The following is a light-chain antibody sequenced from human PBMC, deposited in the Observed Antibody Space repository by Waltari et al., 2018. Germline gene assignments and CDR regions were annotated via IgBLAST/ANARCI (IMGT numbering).Light chain of an antibody. CDR1: QSISNY. J-gene: IGKJ2*01. CDR2: AAS. V-gene: IGKV1-39*01. CDR3: QQSYSTPRT. Sequence: DIQMTQSPSSLSTSVGDRVTITCRASQSISNYLNWYQQKQGKAPKLLIYAASTLQSGVPSRFSGSGSGTDFTLTISSLQPEDFVTYYCQQSYSTPRTFGQGTRLEIK.